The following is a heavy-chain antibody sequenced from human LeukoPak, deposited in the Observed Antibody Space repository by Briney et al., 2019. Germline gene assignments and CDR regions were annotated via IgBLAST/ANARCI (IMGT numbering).Heavy chain of an antibody. D-gene: IGHD1-26*01. CDR1: GFTFSDYY. V-gene: IGHV3-11*05. J-gene: IGHJ4*02. CDR3: ARVGGSYFEINY. CDR2: ISSSSSYA. Sequence: PGGSLRLSCAASGFTFSDYYMSWIRQAPGKGLEWVSYISSSSSYANYADSVKGRFTISRDNAKNSLYLQMNSLRAEDTAVYYCARVGGSYFEINYWGQGTLVTVSS.